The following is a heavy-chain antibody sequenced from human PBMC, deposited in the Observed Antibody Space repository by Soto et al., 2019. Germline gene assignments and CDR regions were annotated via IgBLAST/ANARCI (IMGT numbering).Heavy chain of an antibody. CDR1: GYTFTSYG. Sequence: ASVKVSCKASGYTFTSYGISWVRQAPGQGLEWMGWISAYNGNTNYAQKFQGRVTLTADTSTSTAYMELRSLRSDDTAVYYCARDARYCSSTSCYTGLLPWFGEFQFDYWGQGTLVTVSS. J-gene: IGHJ4*02. D-gene: IGHD2-2*02. CDR2: ISAYNGNT. V-gene: IGHV1-18*04. CDR3: ARDARYCSSTSCYTGLLPWFGEFQFDY.